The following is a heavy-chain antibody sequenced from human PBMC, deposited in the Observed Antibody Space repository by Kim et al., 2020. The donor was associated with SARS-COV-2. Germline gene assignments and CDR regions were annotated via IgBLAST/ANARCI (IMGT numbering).Heavy chain of an antibody. J-gene: IGHJ4*02. Sequence: PSLTSRVTISVDKSKNQFSLKLSSVTAADTAVYYCAVGGWFGELSYYFDYWGQGTLVTVSS. CDR3: AVGGWFGELSYYFDY. D-gene: IGHD3-10*01. V-gene: IGHV4-4*02.